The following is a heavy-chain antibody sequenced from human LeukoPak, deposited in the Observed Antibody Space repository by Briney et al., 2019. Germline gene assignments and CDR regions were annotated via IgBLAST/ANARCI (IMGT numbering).Heavy chain of an antibody. CDR1: GFTLNNYW. Sequence: GGSLRLSCAASGFTLNNYWMHWVRQSPGKGPVWVSRINNDGSRTTYADSVKGRFTISRDNAKNTLYLQMNSLRAEDTAVYYCARGGYSYGRYYYYMDVWGKGTTVTVSS. V-gene: IGHV3-74*01. J-gene: IGHJ6*03. CDR2: INNDGSRT. CDR3: ARGGYSYGRYYYYMDV. D-gene: IGHD5-18*01.